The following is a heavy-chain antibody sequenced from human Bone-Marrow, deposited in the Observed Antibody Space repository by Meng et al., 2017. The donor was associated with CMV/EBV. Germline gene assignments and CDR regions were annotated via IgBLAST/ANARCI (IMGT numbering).Heavy chain of an antibody. D-gene: IGHD4-17*01. CDR3: AKRDGDYVGYYYYGMDV. J-gene: IGHJ6*01. CDR2: IKQDGSEK. V-gene: IGHV3-7*01. Sequence: GESLKISCAASGFTFSSYWMSWVRQAPGKGLEWVANIKQDGSEKYYVDSVKGRFTISRDNAKNSLYLQMNSLRAEDTAVYYCAKRDGDYVGYYYYGMDVWGQGHTVT. CDR1: GFTFSSYW.